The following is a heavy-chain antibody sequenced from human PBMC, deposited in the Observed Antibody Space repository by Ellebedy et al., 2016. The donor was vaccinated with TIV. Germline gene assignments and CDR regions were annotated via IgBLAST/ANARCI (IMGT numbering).Heavy chain of an antibody. Sequence: GGSLRLXXAASGFTVSIYYMSWVRQAPGKGLEWVSILYSGGTTDYADSVKGRFTISRDNSKNTLYLEINSLRAEDTAIYYCAREQGVGWFDSWGQGTLVTVSS. CDR2: LYSGGTT. J-gene: IGHJ5*01. CDR3: AREQGVGWFDS. V-gene: IGHV3-53*01. CDR1: GFTVSIYY.